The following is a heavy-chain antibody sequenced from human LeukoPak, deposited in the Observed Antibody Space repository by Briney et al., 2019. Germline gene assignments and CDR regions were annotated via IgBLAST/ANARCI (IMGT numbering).Heavy chain of an antibody. CDR3: ARTIAAAGTDFDY. CDR2: IYYSGST. D-gene: IGHD6-13*01. J-gene: IGHJ4*02. CDR1: GGSISSYY. Sequence: SETLSFTCTVSGGSISSYYWSWIRQPPGEGLEWIGYIYYSGSTNYNPSLKSRVTISVDTSKNQFSLKLSSVTAADTAVYYCARTIAAAGTDFDYWGQGTLVTVSS. V-gene: IGHV4-59*01.